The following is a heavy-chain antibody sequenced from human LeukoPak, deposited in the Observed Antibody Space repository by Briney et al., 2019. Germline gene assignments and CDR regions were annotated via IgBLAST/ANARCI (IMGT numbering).Heavy chain of an antibody. CDR2: IYYSGST. J-gene: IGHJ4*02. CDR3: ARGGAIFGVVMKFDY. V-gene: IGHV4-31*03. CDR1: GGSISSGGYD. Sequence: SETLSLTCTVSGGSISSGGYDWSWIRQHPGKGLEWIGYIYYSGSTYYNPSLESRVTISVDTSKNQFSLKLSSVTAADTAVYYCARGGAIFGVVMKFDYWGQGTLVTVSS. D-gene: IGHD3-3*01.